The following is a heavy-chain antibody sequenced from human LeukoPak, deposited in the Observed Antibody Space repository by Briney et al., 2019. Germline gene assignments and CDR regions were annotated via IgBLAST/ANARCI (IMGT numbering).Heavy chain of an antibody. Sequence: ASVKVSCKASGYTFTSYYMHWVLQAPGQGLEWMGIINPSGGSTSYAQKFQGRVTMTRDTSTSTVYVELSSLRSEDTAVYYCARDLLIWYGDYADLGYYGMDVWGQGTTVTVSS. J-gene: IGHJ6*02. D-gene: IGHD4-17*01. CDR2: INPSGGST. CDR1: GYTFTSYY. CDR3: ARDLLIWYGDYADLGYYGMDV. V-gene: IGHV1-46*01.